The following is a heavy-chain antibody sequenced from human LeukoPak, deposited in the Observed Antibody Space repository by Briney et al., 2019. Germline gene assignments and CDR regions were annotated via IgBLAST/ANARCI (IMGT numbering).Heavy chain of an antibody. J-gene: IGHJ4*02. V-gene: IGHV4-39*02. CDR3: ARDSAKLGYFDY. Sequence: SETLSLTCTVSGGSISSSSYYWGWIRQPPGKGLEWIGSIYYSGSTYYNPSLKSRVTISVDTSKNQSSLKLSSVTAADTAVYYCARDSAKLGYFDYWGQGTLVTVSS. D-gene: IGHD3-16*01. CDR1: GGSISSSSYY. CDR2: IYYSGST.